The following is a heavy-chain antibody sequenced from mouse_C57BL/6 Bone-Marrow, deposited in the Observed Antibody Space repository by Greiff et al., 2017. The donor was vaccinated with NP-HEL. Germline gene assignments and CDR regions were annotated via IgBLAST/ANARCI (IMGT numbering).Heavy chain of an antibody. D-gene: IGHD2-2*01. CDR2: IHPNSGST. Sequence: QVQLQQSGAELVKPGASVKLSCKASGYTFTSYWMHWVKQRPGQGLEWIGMIHPNSGSTNYNEKFKSKATLTVDKSSSTAYMQLSSLTSEDSAVYYCARGRLRRNYYAMDYWGQGTSVTVSS. CDR3: ARGRLRRNYYAMDY. V-gene: IGHV1-64*01. J-gene: IGHJ4*01. CDR1: GYTFTSYW.